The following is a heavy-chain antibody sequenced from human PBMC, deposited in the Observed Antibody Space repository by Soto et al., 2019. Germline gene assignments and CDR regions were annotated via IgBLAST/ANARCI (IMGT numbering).Heavy chain of an antibody. Sequence: QVQLVQSGAEVKRPGSSVKLSCKASGGTFTYYGISWVRQAPGQGLEWMGGIIPIIGPATYAQKFQGRLTITADQSTSTAYMELRSLGSEDTAFYYCARDLGTTIAGPPRRETYGWRDAWCQGNLVTVSS. D-gene: IGHD3-22*01. CDR2: IIPIIGPA. CDR3: ARDLGTTIAGPPRRETYGWRDA. V-gene: IGHV1-69*01. J-gene: IGHJ5*02. CDR1: GGTFTYYG.